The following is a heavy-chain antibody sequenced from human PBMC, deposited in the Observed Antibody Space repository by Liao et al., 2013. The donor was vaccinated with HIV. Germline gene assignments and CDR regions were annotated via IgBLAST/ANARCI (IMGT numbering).Heavy chain of an antibody. V-gene: IGHV4-61*02. CDR2: IYTSGST. J-gene: IGHJ3*02. D-gene: IGHD2-8*01. CDR1: GASISSSSYY. CDR3: ARDAPFCSSGVCYQDASDI. Sequence: QVQLQESGPGLVKPSETLSLTCTVSGASISSSSYYWSWIRQPAGKGLEWIGRIYTSGSTNYNPSLKSRVTMSVDTSKNQFSLKVNSLTAADTAVYYCARDAPFCSSGVCYQDASDIWGQGTMVTVSS.